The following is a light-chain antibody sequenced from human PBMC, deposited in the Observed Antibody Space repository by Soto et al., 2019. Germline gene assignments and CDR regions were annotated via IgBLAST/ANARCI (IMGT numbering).Light chain of an antibody. Sequence: QPALTHPAPGYGAHRHSIPRSCTETSSAVGRYNLVSWYVQYPGKAPKLMIYEGSKRPSGVSNRFSGSKAGNTASLTISGLQAEDEADYYCCSYAGSSAPYVFGTGTKVTVL. CDR1: SSAVGRYNL. CDR2: EGS. CDR3: CSYAGSSAPYV. V-gene: IGLV2-23*01. J-gene: IGLJ1*01.